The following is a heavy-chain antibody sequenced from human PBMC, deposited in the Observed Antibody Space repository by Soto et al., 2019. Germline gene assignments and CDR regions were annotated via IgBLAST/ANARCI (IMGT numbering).Heavy chain of an antibody. J-gene: IGHJ4*02. CDR3: AILNAASGSY. CDR1: GFTFSNLA. V-gene: IGHV3-23*01. D-gene: IGHD6-25*01. CDR2: IDAGGGST. Sequence: EVQLLESGGGLVQPGGSLRLSCTASGFTFSNLAITWVCQAPGKGLEWVSTIDAGGGSTHYADSVKGRFTISRDNSKNTVYLQMNSLRAEDTAVYYCAILNAASGSYWGQGSLITVSS.